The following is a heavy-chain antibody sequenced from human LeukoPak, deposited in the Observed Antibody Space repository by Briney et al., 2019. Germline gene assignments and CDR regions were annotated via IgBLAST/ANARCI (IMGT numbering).Heavy chain of an antibody. V-gene: IGHV4-34*01. D-gene: IGHD1-7*01. CDR3: AKGHNWNSFDY. CDR2: INHSGST. CDR1: GGSFSGYY. Sequence: PSETLSLTCAVYGGSFSGYYWSWIRQPPGKGLEWIGEINHSGSTNYNPSLKSRVTISVDTSKNQFSLKLSSVTAADTAVYYCAKGHNWNSFDYWGQGTLVTVSS. J-gene: IGHJ4*02.